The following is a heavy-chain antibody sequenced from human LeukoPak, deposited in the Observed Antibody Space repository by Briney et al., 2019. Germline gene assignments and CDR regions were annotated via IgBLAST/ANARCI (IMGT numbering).Heavy chain of an antibody. CDR2: INPSGGST. Sequence: ASVKVSCKASGYTFTSYYMHWVRQAPGQGLEWMGIINPSGGSTSYAQKFQGRVTMTRDMSTSTVYMELSSLRSEDTAVYYCASSAARLANHYYYMDVWGKGTTVTVSS. V-gene: IGHV1-46*01. J-gene: IGHJ6*03. CDR1: GYTFTSYY. D-gene: IGHD6-6*01. CDR3: ASSAARLANHYYYMDV.